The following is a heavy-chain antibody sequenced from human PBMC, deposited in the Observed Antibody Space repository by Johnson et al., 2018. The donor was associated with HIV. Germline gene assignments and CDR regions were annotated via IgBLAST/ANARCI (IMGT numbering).Heavy chain of an antibody. CDR1: GYTLSRYV. V-gene: IGHV3-30-3*01. Sequence: QVKLVESGGGVVQPGRSLRLSCAASGYTLSRYVLHWGRQAPGKGLEWVAVISYDGSNKYYADSVKGRFTISRDNSKNTLYLQMNSLRAEDTAVYYCARERSYSSSWYGDAFDIWGQGTMVTVSS. CDR2: ISYDGSNK. J-gene: IGHJ3*02. CDR3: ARERSYSSSWYGDAFDI. D-gene: IGHD6-13*01.